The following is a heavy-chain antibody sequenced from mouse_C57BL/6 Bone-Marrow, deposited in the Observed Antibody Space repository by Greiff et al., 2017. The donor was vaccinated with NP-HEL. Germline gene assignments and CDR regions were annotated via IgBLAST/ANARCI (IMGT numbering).Heavy chain of an antibody. J-gene: IGHJ3*01. V-gene: IGHV14-4*01. CDR2: IDPENGDT. CDR3: TTKRDYGLFAY. CDR1: GFNIKDDY. Sequence: EVQLQESGAELVRPGASVKLSCTASGFNIKDDYMHWVKQRPEQGLEWIGWIDPENGDTEYASKFQGKATITADTSSNPAYLQLSSLTSEDTAVYYCTTKRDYGLFAYWGQGTLVTVSA. D-gene: IGHD1-2*01.